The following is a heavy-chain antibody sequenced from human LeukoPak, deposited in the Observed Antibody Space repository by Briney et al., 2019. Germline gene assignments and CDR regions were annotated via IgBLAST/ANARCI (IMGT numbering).Heavy chain of an antibody. CDR3: ARRRWVEIAAAGGSPEIDY. CDR1: GGSISSSSYY. J-gene: IGHJ4*02. D-gene: IGHD6-13*01. V-gene: IGHV4-39*07. Sequence: SETLSLTCTVSGGSISSSSYYWGWIRQPPGKGLEWIGSIYYSGSTYYNPSLKSRVTISVDTSKNQFSLKLSSVTAADTAVYYCARRRWVEIAAAGGSPEIDYWGQGTLVTVSS. CDR2: IYYSGST.